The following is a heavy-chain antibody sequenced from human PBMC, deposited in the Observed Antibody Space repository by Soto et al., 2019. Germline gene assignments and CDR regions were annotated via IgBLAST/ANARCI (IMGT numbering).Heavy chain of an antibody. J-gene: IGHJ5*02. D-gene: IGHD6-19*01. V-gene: IGHV4-30-2*01. CDR2: IYHSGST. CDR3: ARESSWSNWFDP. CDR1: GGSISSGGYS. Sequence: SETLSLTCAVSGGSISSGGYSWSWIRQPPGKGLEWIGYIYHSGSTYYNPSLKSRVTISVDRSKNQFSLKLSSVTAADTAVYYCARESSWSNWFDPWGQGTLVTVSS.